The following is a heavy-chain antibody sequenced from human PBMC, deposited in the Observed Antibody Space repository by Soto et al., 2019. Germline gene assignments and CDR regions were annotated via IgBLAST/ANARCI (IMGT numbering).Heavy chain of an antibody. CDR3: ARDGAAAGIPIAEPLDY. D-gene: IGHD6-13*01. CDR1: GYTFTGYY. CDR2: INPNSGGT. V-gene: IGHV1-2*02. J-gene: IGHJ4*02. Sequence: ASVKVSCKASGYTFTGYYMHWVRQAPGQGLEWMGWINPNSGGTNYAQKFQGRVTMTRDTSISTAYMELSRLRSDDTAVYYCARDGAAAGIPIAEPLDYWGQGTLVTVSS.